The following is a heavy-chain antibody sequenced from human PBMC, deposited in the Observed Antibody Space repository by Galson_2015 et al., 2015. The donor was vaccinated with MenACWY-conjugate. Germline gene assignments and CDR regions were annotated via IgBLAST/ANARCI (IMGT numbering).Heavy chain of an antibody. J-gene: IGHJ4*02. Sequence: PALVKPTQTLTLTCTFSGFSLSTSGVGVGWIRQPPGKALEWLALIYWDDDKRYSPSLKSRLTITKDTSKNQVVLTMANMDPVDTATYYCAHWPSSIAARRGVYYFDYWGQGTLVTVSS. CDR2: IYWDDDK. D-gene: IGHD6-6*01. V-gene: IGHV2-5*02. CDR1: GFSLSTSGVG. CDR3: AHWPSSIAARRGVYYFDY.